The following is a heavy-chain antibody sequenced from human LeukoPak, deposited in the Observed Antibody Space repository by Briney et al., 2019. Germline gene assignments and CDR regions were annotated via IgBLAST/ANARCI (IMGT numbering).Heavy chain of an antibody. CDR3: AKERSKKYYYGSGGYNDY. V-gene: IGHV3-30*18. D-gene: IGHD3-10*01. J-gene: IGHJ4*02. CDR1: GFTFSSYG. Sequence: PGRSLRLSCAASGFTFSSYGMHWVRQAPGKGLEWVAVISYDGSNKYYADSVKGRFTISRDNSKNTLYLQMNSLRAEDTAVYYCAKERSKKYYYGSGGYNDYWGQGTLVTVSS. CDR2: ISYDGSNK.